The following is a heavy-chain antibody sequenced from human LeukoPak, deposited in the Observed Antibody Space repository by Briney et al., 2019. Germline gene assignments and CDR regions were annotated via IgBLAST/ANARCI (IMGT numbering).Heavy chain of an antibody. CDR3: ARGRLVYYYDSSGSLPTVGY. V-gene: IGHV3-21*01. J-gene: IGHJ4*02. CDR1: GFTFSSYS. Sequence: PGGSLRLSCAASGFTFSSYSMNWVRQAPGKGLEWVSSISSSSSYIYYADSVKGRFTISRDNAKNSLYLQMNSLRAEDTAVYYCARGRLVYYYDSSGSLPTVGYWGQGTLVTVSS. D-gene: IGHD3-22*01. CDR2: ISSSSSYI.